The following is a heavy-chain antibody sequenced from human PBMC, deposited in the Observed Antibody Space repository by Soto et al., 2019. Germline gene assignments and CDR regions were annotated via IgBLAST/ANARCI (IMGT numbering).Heavy chain of an antibody. CDR3: ARAGDDGILGYYYYYYMDV. Sequence: PSETLSLTCAVYGGSFSGYYWSWIRQPPGKGLEWIGEINHSGSTNYNPSLKSRVAISVDTSKNQFSLKLSSVTAADTAVYYCARAGDDGILGYYYYYYMDVWGKGTKVTVSS. D-gene: IGHD4-17*01. J-gene: IGHJ6*03. CDR1: GGSFSGYY. CDR2: INHSGST. V-gene: IGHV4-34*01.